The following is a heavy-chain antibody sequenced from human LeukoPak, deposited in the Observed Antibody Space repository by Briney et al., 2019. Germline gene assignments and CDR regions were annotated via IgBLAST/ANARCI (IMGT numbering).Heavy chain of an antibody. Sequence: SETLSLTCTVSGGSMSDFYWSWIRQPAGKGLEWIGHISASGTTNYNPSLKRRVTMSVETSKNQVSLRLSSVTAADTVMYYCTKGSSYNWNLFDHWGQGALVTVSS. J-gene: IGHJ4*02. D-gene: IGHD1-20*01. V-gene: IGHV4-4*07. CDR3: TKGSSYNWNLFDH. CDR1: GGSMSDFY. CDR2: ISASGTT.